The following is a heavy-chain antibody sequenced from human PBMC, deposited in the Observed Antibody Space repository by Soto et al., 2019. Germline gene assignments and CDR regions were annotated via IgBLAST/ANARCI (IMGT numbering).Heavy chain of an antibody. CDR2: INPSGGST. CDR3: ARAGYSSGYDGFSDY. CDR1: GYTFTSYY. D-gene: IGHD3-22*01. Sequence: GASVKVSCKASGYTFTSYYMHWVRQAPGQGLEWMGIINPSGGSTSYAQKFQGRVTMTRDTSTSTVYMELSSLRSEDTAVYYCARAGYSSGYDGFSDYWGQGTLVTVSS. V-gene: IGHV1-46*01. J-gene: IGHJ4*02.